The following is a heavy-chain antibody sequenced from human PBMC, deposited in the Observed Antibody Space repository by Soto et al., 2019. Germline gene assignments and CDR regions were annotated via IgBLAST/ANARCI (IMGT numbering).Heavy chain of an antibody. Sequence: QVQLVQSGAEVKKPGSSVKVSCKASGGTFSSYAISWVRQAPGQGLEWMGGIIPIFGTANYAQKFQGRVTITADDSTSTAYMALSSLRSEDTAVYYCARRRQYNWNRTSPGFDYWGQGTLVTVSS. CDR3: ARRRQYNWNRTSPGFDY. V-gene: IGHV1-69*01. CDR2: IIPIFGTA. J-gene: IGHJ4*02. D-gene: IGHD1-20*01. CDR1: GGTFSSYA.